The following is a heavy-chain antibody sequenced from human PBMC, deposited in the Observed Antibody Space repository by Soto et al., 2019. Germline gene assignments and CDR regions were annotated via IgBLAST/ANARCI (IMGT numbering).Heavy chain of an antibody. CDR3: AGTPYYYDSSGYYYHYFDY. V-gene: IGHV4-4*02. D-gene: IGHD3-22*01. Sequence: SETLSLTCAVSGGSISSSNWWSWVRQPPGKGLEWIGEIYHSGSTNYNPSLKSRVTISVDKSKNQFSRKLSSVTAADTAVYYCAGTPYYYDSSGYYYHYFDYWGQGTLVTVSS. CDR2: IYHSGST. J-gene: IGHJ4*02. CDR1: GGSISSSNW.